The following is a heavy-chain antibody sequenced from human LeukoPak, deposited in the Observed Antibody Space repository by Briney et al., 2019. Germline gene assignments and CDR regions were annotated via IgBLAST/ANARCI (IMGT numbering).Heavy chain of an antibody. Sequence: PGRSLRLSCAASGFTFSSYGMHWVRQAPGKGLEWVAVISYDGSNKYYADSVKGRFTISRDNSKNTLYLQMNSLRAEDTAVYYCARDRYYDSSGYSDGMDVWGQGTTVTVSS. CDR1: GFTFSSYG. J-gene: IGHJ6*02. D-gene: IGHD3-22*01. CDR3: ARDRYYDSSGYSDGMDV. CDR2: ISYDGSNK. V-gene: IGHV3-30*03.